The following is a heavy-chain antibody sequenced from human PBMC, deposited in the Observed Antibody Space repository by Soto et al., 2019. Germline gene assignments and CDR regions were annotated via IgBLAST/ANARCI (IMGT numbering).Heavy chain of an antibody. J-gene: IGHJ4*02. V-gene: IGHV3-23*01. CDR3: ANSGTFDY. Sequence: PGGSLRLSCAASGFTFSSYGINWVRQAPGKGLEWVSGISGSGDSTHYADSVKGRFTISRDNSKNSLYLQMNSLRDEDTAVYYCANSGTFDYWGQGTLVTVSS. D-gene: IGHD3-10*01. CDR2: ISGSGDST. CDR1: GFTFSSYG.